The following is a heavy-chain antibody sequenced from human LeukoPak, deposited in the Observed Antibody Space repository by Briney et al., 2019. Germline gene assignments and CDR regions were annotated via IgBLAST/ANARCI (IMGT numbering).Heavy chain of an antibody. Sequence: GGSLRLSCAASGFTFSSYDMHWVRQATGNGLEWVSAIGTAGDTYYPGSVKGRFTISRENAKNSLYLQMNSLRAGDTAVYYCAREAVGVGAFDIWGQGTMVTVSS. CDR1: GFTFSSYD. J-gene: IGHJ3*02. V-gene: IGHV3-13*01. CDR3: AREAVGVGAFDI. CDR2: IGTAGDT. D-gene: IGHD1-26*01.